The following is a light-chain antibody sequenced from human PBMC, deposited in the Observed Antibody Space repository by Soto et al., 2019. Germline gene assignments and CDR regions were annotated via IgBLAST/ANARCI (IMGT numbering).Light chain of an antibody. J-gene: IGLJ2*01. CDR2: DVS. CDR3: SSYTSSSTLV. V-gene: IGLV2-14*01. CDR1: SSDVGGYNY. Sequence: QSALTQPASVSGSPGQSITISGTGTSSDVGGYNYVSWYQPNPGKAPTLMIYDVSNRPSGVSNSLSGSKAGNTASLTISGLQAEDEAAYYCSSYTSSSTLVFGGGAKLTVL.